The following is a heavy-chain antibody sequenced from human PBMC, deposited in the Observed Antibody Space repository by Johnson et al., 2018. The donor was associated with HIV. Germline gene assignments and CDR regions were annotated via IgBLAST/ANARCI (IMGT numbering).Heavy chain of an antibody. D-gene: IGHD3-10*01. CDR2: IKQDGSEK. V-gene: IGHV3-7*05. Sequence: VQLVESGGGLVQPGGSLRLSCAASGFTFSSYWMSWVRQAPGKGLEWVANIKQDGSEKYYVDSVKGRFTISRDNSKNTVYLQMNSLRAEDTAVYYCAREGGVTMVDGFDIWGQGTMVTVSS. J-gene: IGHJ3*02. CDR1: GFTFSSYW. CDR3: AREGGVTMVDGFDI.